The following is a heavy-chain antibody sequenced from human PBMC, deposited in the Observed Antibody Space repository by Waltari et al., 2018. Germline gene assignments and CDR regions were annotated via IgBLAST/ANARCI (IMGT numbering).Heavy chain of an antibody. V-gene: IGHV5-51*03. D-gene: IGHD6-19*01. J-gene: IGHJ4*02. CDR2: VYPGAADA. CDR1: GYSFTSYW. Sequence: EVQLVQSGAEVKKPGESLKISCKGSGYSFTSYWIGWVRQMPGKGLEWMGIVYPGAADARNSPSFQAPVTNSADKSISTGYLQWSSLKASDTAMYYSARLGAGTGFDYWGQGTLVTVSS. CDR3: ARLGAGTGFDY.